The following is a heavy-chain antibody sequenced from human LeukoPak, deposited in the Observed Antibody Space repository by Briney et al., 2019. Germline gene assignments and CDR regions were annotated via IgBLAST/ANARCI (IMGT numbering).Heavy chain of an antibody. J-gene: IGHJ3*02. V-gene: IGHV4-30-2*01. Sequence: PSQTLSLTCTVSGGSISSGGYYWSWIRQPPGKGLEWIGYIYHSGSTYYNPSLKSRVTISVDRSKNQFSLKLSSVTAADTAVYYCARVITIFGVVDAFDIWGQGTMVTVSS. D-gene: IGHD3-3*01. CDR2: IYHSGST. CDR1: GGSISSGGYY. CDR3: ARVITIFGVVDAFDI.